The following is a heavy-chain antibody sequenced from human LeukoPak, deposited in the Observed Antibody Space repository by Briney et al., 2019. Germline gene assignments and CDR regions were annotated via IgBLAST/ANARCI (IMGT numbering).Heavy chain of an antibody. J-gene: IGHJ4*02. V-gene: IGHV4-59*01. Sequence: SETLTLSCTVSGGTISSYYWSWIRQPPGKGLEWIGYIYYSGSTSYNPSLKSRVTISVDTSKNQFSLKLSSVTAADTAVYYCARALALGQLLFDYWGQGTLVTVSS. CDR1: GGTISSYY. CDR2: IYYSGST. CDR3: ARALALGQLLFDY. D-gene: IGHD1-26*01.